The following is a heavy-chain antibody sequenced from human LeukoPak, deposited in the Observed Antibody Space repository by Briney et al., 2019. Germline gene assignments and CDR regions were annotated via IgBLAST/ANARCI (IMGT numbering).Heavy chain of an antibody. CDR2: ISGSGGST. J-gene: IGHJ4*02. CDR1: GFTFSNYA. CDR3: AKVRLSSTQAGYYFDY. V-gene: IGHV3-23*01. D-gene: IGHD2-2*01. Sequence: PGGSLRLSCAASGFTFSNYAMSWVRQAPGKGLEWVSAISGSGGSTYYADSVKGRFTISRDNSKNTLYLQMNSLRAEDTAVYYCAKVRLSSTQAGYYFDYWGQGTLVTVSS.